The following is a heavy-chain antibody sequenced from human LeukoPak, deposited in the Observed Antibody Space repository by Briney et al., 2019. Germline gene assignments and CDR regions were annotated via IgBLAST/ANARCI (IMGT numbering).Heavy chain of an antibody. D-gene: IGHD3-16*02. J-gene: IGHJ5*01. V-gene: IGHV4-34*01. CDR3: ARVARGSYRNSFDS. CDR2: INYSGGT. Sequence: SETLSLSCAVSGGSFNGYYWSWIRQSPAKGLEWIGEINYSGGTNYNPSLKSRLTISVDTSKNHFSLNLTSVTAADTAIYFCARVARGSYRNSFDSWGQGSLVTASS. CDR1: GGSFNGYY.